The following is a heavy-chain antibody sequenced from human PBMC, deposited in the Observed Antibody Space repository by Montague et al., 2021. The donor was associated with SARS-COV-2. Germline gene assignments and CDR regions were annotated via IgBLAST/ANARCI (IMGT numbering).Heavy chain of an antibody. Sequence: SETLSLTCAVYGGSFSGYYWSWIRQPPGKGLEWIGEINYSGSTNYNPSLKSRVTISVDTSKNQFSLKLSSVTAADTAVYYCAIPMVRGFSRAFDIWGQGTVVTVSS. CDR1: GGSFSGYY. CDR2: INYSGST. D-gene: IGHD3-10*01. V-gene: IGHV4-34*01. CDR3: AIPMVRGFSRAFDI. J-gene: IGHJ3*02.